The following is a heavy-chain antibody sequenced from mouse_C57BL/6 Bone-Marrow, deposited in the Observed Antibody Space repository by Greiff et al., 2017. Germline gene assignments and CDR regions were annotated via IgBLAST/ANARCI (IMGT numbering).Heavy chain of an antibody. CDR1: GYSFTGYF. J-gene: IGHJ1*03. Sequence: VQLQQSGPELVKPGDSVKISCKASGYSFTGYFMNWVMQSHGQSLEWIGRINPYNGDTFYNQKFKGKATLTVDKSSTTAYLELRSLTSEDSAVYYCARGYFDVWGTGTTGTVSS. CDR2: INPYNGDT. V-gene: IGHV1-20*01. CDR3: ARGYFDV.